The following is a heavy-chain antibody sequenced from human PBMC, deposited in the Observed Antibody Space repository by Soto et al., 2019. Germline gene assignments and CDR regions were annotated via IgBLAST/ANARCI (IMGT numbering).Heavy chain of an antibody. CDR3: AREDSSGWYYFDY. V-gene: IGHV3-30-3*01. D-gene: IGHD6-19*01. CDR2: ISYDGSNK. CDR1: GFTFSSYA. J-gene: IGHJ4*02. Sequence: GGSLRLSCAASGFTFSSYAMHWVRQAPGKGLEWVAVISYDGSNKYYADSVKGRFTISRDNSKNTLYLQMNSLRAEDTAVYYCAREDSSGWYYFDYWGQGTLVTVSS.